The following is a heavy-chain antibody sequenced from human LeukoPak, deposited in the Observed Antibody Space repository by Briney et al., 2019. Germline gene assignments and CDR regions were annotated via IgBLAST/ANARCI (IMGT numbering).Heavy chain of an antibody. D-gene: IGHD3-22*01. CDR2: INHSGTT. J-gene: IGHJ4*02. CDR3: ARTSGYGTREFDY. V-gene: IGHV4-34*01. CDR1: GGSFSGYY. Sequence: SETLSLTCAVYGGSFSGYYWSWIRQPPGKGLEWIGEINHSGTTNYNPSLKSRVIISLDTSKNQFSLKLSSVTAADTAVYYCARTSGYGTREFDYWGQGTLVTVSS.